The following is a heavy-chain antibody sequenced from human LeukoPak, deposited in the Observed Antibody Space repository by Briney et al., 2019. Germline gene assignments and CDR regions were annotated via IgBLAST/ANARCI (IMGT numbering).Heavy chain of an antibody. V-gene: IGHV3-30*04. J-gene: IGHJ6*02. Sequence: GGSLRLSCAASGFTFSSYAMHWVRQAPGKGLEWVAVISYDGSNKYYADSVKGRFTISRDNAKNSLYLQMNSLRAEDTAVYYCARDASYGDHTSRYYYYGMDVWGQGTTVTVSS. CDR1: GFTFSSYA. CDR3: ARDASYGDHTSRYYYYGMDV. D-gene: IGHD4-17*01. CDR2: ISYDGSNK.